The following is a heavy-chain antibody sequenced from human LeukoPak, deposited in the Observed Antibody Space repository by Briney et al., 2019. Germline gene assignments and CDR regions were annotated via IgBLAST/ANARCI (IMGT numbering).Heavy chain of an antibody. V-gene: IGHV5-51*01. D-gene: IGHD3-10*01. CDR3: ARHGEYGDYVDN. CDR2: IYPADSDT. Sequence: GESLKISCKGSGYNFNIYWIAWVRQMPGKDLEWMGIIYPADSDTRYSPSFQGQVTISADKSISTAYLQWSSLKASDTAMYYCARHGEYGDYVDNWGQGTLVTVSS. J-gene: IGHJ4*02. CDR1: GYNFNIYW.